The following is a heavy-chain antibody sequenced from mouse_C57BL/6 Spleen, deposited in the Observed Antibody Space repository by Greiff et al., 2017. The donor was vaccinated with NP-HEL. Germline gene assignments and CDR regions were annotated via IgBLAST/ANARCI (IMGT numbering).Heavy chain of an antibody. CDR2: IYPGDGDT. CDR3: ARGYYGSVYFDY. D-gene: IGHD1-1*01. Sequence: VQRVESGAELVKPGASVKISCKASGYAFSSYWMNWVKQRPGKGLEWIGQIYPGDGDTNYNGKFKGKATLTADKSSSTAYMQLSSLTSEDSAVYFCARGYYGSVYFDYWGQGTTLTVSS. J-gene: IGHJ2*01. V-gene: IGHV1-80*01. CDR1: GYAFSSYW.